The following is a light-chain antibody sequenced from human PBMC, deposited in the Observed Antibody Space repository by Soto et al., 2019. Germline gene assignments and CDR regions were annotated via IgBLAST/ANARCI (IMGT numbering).Light chain of an antibody. V-gene: IGLV1-44*01. Sequence: QSVLTQPPSASGTPGQRVTISCSGSGSNIGTNTVNWYQQFPRTAPELLIYSNDQRPSGVPDRFSGSKSGTSASLAIGGLQSDDEADYYCAVWDGSLNGWVFGGGTKVTVL. CDR1: GSNIGTNT. J-gene: IGLJ3*02. CDR2: SND. CDR3: AVWDGSLNGWV.